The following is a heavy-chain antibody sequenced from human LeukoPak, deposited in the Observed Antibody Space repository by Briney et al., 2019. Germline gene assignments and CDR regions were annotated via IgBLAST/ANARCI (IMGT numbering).Heavy chain of an antibody. CDR2: IIPIFGTA. CDR1: GGTFSSYA. D-gene: IGHD1-26*01. CDR3: ARGLQWEFHFDY. V-gene: IGHV1-69*05. J-gene: IGHJ4*02. Sequence: ASVKVSCKASGGTFSSYAISWVRQAPGQGLEWMGGIIPIFGTANYAQKFQGRVTITTDESTSTAYMELSSLRSEDTAVYYCARGLQWEFHFDYWGQGTLVTVSS.